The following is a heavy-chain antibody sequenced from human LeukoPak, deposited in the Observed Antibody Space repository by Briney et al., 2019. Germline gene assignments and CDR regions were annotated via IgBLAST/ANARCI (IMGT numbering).Heavy chain of an antibody. CDR3: AKARKRMIVVSIGGENWFDP. CDR2: ITASGGNT. V-gene: IGHV3-23*01. CDR1: GFSFSNYA. D-gene: IGHD3-22*01. Sequence: GGSLRLSCEASGFSFSNYAMTWVRQAPGKGLEWVSSITASGGNTYYADSVAGRFTISRDNSKNTLYVQMNSLRVEDTAVYYCAKARKRMIVVSIGGENWFDPWGQGTLVTVSS. J-gene: IGHJ5*02.